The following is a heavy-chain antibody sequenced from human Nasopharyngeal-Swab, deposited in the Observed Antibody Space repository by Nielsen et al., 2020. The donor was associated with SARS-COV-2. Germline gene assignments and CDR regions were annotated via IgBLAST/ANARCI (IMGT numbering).Heavy chain of an antibody. CDR2: VNGDGTLI. Sequence: GESLKTSCVASGFTFITSWMHWVRQTPGEGLVWVARVNGDGTLITYADSVKGRFTVSRDNAKNTLYLQMNNLRAEDAAIYYGVKGSDYWGQGTLVTVSS. CDR1: GFTFITSW. CDR3: VKGSDY. J-gene: IGHJ4*02. V-gene: IGHV3-74*03.